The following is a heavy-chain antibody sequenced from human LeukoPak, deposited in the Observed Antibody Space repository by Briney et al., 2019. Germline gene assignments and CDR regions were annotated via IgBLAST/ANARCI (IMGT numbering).Heavy chain of an antibody. V-gene: IGHV1-2*02. J-gene: IGHJ4*02. CDR3: ARGCRRPTWAGIVGAQAGSDY. D-gene: IGHD1-26*01. Sequence: ASVKVSCKASGYTFTGYYMHWVRQAPGQGLGWMGWINPNSGGTNYAQKFQGRVTMTRNTSISTAYMELSSLKFEDTAVYYCARGCRRPTWAGIVGAQAGSDYWGQGTLVTVSS. CDR2: INPNSGGT. CDR1: GYTFTGYY.